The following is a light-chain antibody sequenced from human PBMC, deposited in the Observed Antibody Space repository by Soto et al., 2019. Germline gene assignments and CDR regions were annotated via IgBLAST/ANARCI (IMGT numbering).Light chain of an antibody. J-gene: IGLJ3*02. CDR1: SSDVGSYNL. Sequence: QSALTQPASVSGSPGQSITISCTGTSSDVGSYNLVSWYQQHPGKAPKVMIYEVSRRPSGVSKRFSGSKSGNTASLTISGLQAEDEADYYCCSYAGRSTLVFGGGTKLTVL. V-gene: IGLV2-23*02. CDR3: CSYAGRSTLV. CDR2: EVS.